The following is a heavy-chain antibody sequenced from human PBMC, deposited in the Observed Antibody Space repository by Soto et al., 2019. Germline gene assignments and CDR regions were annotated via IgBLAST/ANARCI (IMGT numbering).Heavy chain of an antibody. Sequence: PGGSLRLSCAASGFTFSSYEMNWVRQAPGKGLEWVSYISSSGSTIYYADSVKGRFTISRDNAKNSLYLQMNSLRAEDTAVYYCARDHGIYGMDVWGQVTTVTVPS. J-gene: IGHJ6*02. D-gene: IGHD1-1*01. V-gene: IGHV3-48*03. CDR1: GFTFSSYE. CDR3: ARDHGIYGMDV. CDR2: ISSSGSTI.